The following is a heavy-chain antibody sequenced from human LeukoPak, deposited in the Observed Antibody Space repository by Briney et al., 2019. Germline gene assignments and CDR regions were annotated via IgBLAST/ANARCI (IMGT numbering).Heavy chain of an antibody. CDR2: IYYSGST. Sequence: SETLSLTCTVSGGSISRYYWSWIRQPPGKGLEWIGYIYYSGSTNFNPSLKSRVTISVDTSKNQFSLKLSSVTAADTAVYYCARGVMITFGGVIFWFDPWGQGTLVTVSS. CDR3: ARGVMITFGGVIFWFDP. CDR1: GGSISRYY. D-gene: IGHD3-16*01. J-gene: IGHJ5*02. V-gene: IGHV4-59*12.